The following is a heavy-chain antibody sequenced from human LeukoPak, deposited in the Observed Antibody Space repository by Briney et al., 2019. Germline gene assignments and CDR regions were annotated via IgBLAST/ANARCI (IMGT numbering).Heavy chain of an antibody. CDR1: GFTFSNYA. CDR3: AQSLSTSGIAY. V-gene: IGHV3-23*01. Sequence: PGGSLRLSCAASGFTFSNYAMTWVRQAPGKGLEWVSAISASGGSTYYADSVKGRFTISRDNSKNTLYLQMNSLRADDTAVYYCAQSLSTSGIAYWGQGTLVAVSS. CDR2: ISASGGST. J-gene: IGHJ4*02. D-gene: IGHD3-10*01.